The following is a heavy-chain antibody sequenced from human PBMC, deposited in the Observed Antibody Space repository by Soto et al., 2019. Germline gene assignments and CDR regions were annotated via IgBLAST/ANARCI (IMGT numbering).Heavy chain of an antibody. CDR3: ARGSGSGSFLIDY. V-gene: IGHV3-30*04. CDR1: GFTFSNYA. Sequence: QVHLAESGGGVVQPGRSLRLSCAASGFTFSNYAMHWVRQAPGKGLEWMAITSDDESRRYYADSVRGRFTISRDNSKNTLYLEMNSLRDEDTALFYCARGSGSGSFLIDYWGQGILVTVSS. CDR2: TSDDESRR. J-gene: IGHJ4*02. D-gene: IGHD3-10*01.